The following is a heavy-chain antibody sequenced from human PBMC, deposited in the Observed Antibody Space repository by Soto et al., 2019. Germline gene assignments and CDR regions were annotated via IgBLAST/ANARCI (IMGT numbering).Heavy chain of an antibody. CDR1: GGAIRNYY. V-gene: IGHV4-4*08. CDR2: VYTSGNT. D-gene: IGHD1-26*01. J-gene: IGHJ5*02. CDR3: ARGARYSGSHLAP. Sequence: SETLSLTCTVSGGAIRNYYWSWIRQTPGKGLEWIGSVYTSGNTNYNPSLKSRVAISADTSKNQFSLKLTSMAAADTAVYYCARGARYSGSHLAPWGQGSLVTVSS.